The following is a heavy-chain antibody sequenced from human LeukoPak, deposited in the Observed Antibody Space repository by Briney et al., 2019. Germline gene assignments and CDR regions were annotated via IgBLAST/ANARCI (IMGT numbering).Heavy chain of an antibody. Sequence: GGSLRPSCAASGFTFKNYGMNWVRQAPGKGLEWVSSISSGSTYIDNADSLKGRFTISRDNAKNSLYLEMNSLRAEDTAVYYCARSKGGAQREYGMDVWGQGTTVTVSS. CDR2: ISSGSTYI. CDR3: ARSKGGAQREYGMDV. J-gene: IGHJ6*02. V-gene: IGHV3-21*06. D-gene: IGHD6-25*01. CDR1: GFTFKNYG.